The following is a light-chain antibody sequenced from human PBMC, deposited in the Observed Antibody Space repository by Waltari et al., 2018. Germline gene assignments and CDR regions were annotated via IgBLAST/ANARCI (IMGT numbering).Light chain of an antibody. J-gene: IGKJ4*01. CDR2: GAS. Sequence: EVLITQSPATLSVSPGERVTLSCRASQNIHDNLAWYQQKPGQAPRLLIYGASTRATDIPARFRGSGSGTEFTLTINSLQSEDLGIYYCQQYNKWPPLTFGGGTKVEIK. V-gene: IGKV3-15*01. CDR3: QQYNKWPPLT. CDR1: QNIHDN.